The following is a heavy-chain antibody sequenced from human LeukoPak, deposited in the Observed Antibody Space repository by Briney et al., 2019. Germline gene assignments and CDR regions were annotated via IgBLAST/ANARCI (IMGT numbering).Heavy chain of an antibody. CDR2: IQYDGSNK. V-gene: IGHV3-30*02. D-gene: IGHD4-17*01. CDR3: ADAYGP. Sequence: GGSLRLSCAASGFTFSSYGMHWVRQAPGRGLEWVAFIQYDGSNKYYADSVKGRFTISRDNSKNTLYLQLNSLRPEDTAVYYCADAYGPWGQGTLVTVSS. J-gene: IGHJ5*02. CDR1: GFTFSSYG.